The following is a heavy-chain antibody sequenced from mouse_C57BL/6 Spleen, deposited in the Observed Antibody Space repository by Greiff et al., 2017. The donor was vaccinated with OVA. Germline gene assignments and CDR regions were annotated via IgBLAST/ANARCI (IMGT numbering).Heavy chain of an antibody. D-gene: IGHD1-1*01. Sequence: DVQLVESGGGLVQPGGSLKLSCAASGFTFSDYGMAWVRQAPRKGPEWVAFISNLAYSIYYADTVTGRFTISRENAKNTLYLEMSSLRSEDTAMYYCARALITTDAMDYWGQGTSVTVSS. V-gene: IGHV5-15*01. CDR3: ARALITTDAMDY. CDR1: GFTFSDYG. CDR2: ISNLAYSI. J-gene: IGHJ4*01.